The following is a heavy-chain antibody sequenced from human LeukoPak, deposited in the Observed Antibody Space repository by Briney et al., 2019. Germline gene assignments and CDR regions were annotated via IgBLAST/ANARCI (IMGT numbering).Heavy chain of an antibody. CDR3: ARDPGSYYGSGSYYDVAAPPLFDY. D-gene: IGHD3-10*01. CDR2: ISSSSSYT. V-gene: IGHV3-11*05. Sequence: GGSLRLSCAASGFTFSDDYMSWIRQAPGKGQDRVSYISSSSSYTNYADPVKGRFTISRDNAKNSLYLQMNSLRAEDTAVYYCARDPGSYYGSGSYYDVAAPPLFDYWGQGTLVTVSS. J-gene: IGHJ4*02. CDR1: GFTFSDDY.